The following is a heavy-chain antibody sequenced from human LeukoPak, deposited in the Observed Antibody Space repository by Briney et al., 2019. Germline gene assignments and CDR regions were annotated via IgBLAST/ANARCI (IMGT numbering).Heavy chain of an antibody. D-gene: IGHD2-21*01. Sequence: AETLSLTCTASGISFSSNSMYWVRKRQGPGQELESIVSINGNGKTYYNPSVKSRVNISVDTSKNQFSLKLNSVTAAYTAVYYCARGPPYAPVVLDVWGKGTTVTISS. CDR2: INGNGKT. CDR1: GISFSSNSMY. CDR3: ARGPPYAPVVLDV. V-gene: IGHV4-39*07. J-gene: IGHJ6*04.